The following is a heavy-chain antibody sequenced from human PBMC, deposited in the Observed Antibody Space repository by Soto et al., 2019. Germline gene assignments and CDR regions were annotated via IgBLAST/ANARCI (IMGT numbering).Heavy chain of an antibody. Sequence: GGSLRLSCAASGFTFSSYAMSWVRQAPGKGLEWVSAISGSGGSTYYADSMKGRFTISRDNSKNTLYLQMNSLRAEDTAVYYCAKDPDFWSGPPSAMDVWGKGTTVTVSS. CDR3: AKDPDFWSGPPSAMDV. CDR2: ISGSGGST. V-gene: IGHV3-23*01. CDR1: GFTFSSYA. J-gene: IGHJ6*04. D-gene: IGHD3-3*01.